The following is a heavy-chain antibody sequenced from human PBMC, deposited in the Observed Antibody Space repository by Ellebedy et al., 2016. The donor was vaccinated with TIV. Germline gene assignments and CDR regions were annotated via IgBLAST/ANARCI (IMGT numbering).Heavy chain of an antibody. D-gene: IGHD2-21*01. CDR2: ISGYNGYT. CDR3: ARDQASIVATAGFDY. J-gene: IGHJ4*02. Sequence: AASVKVSCKASGYAFTNYGLSWVRQAPGQGLEWMGWISGYNGYTNYVQKLHDRVTITADTSTSTAYMELRSLRSDDTAMYYFARDQASIVATAGFDYWGQGSLVTVSS. V-gene: IGHV1-18*04. CDR1: GYAFTNYG.